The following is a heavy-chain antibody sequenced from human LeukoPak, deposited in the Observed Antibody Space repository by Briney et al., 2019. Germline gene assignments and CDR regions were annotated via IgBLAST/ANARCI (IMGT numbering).Heavy chain of an antibody. CDR3: ARQFGYSSGWYGI. J-gene: IGHJ4*02. Sequence: NPSETLSLTCAVYGGSFSGYYWSWIRQPPGKGLEWIGSIYYSGSTYYNPSLKSRVTISVDTSKNQFSLKLSSVTAADTAVYYCARQFGYSSGWYGIWGQGTLVTVSS. CDR1: GGSFSGYY. CDR2: IYYSGST. V-gene: IGHV4-34*01. D-gene: IGHD6-19*01.